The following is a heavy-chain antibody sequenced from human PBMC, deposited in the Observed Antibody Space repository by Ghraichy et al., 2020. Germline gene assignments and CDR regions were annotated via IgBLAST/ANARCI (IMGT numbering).Heavy chain of an antibody. CDR1: GGSISSYY. J-gene: IGHJ3*02. CDR3: ARDLVRGSSGWKNAFDI. Sequence: SETLSLTCTVSGGSISSYYWSWIRQPPGKGLEWIGYIYYSGSTNYNPSLKSRVTISVDTSKNQFSLKLSSVTAADTAVYYCARDLVRGSSGWKNAFDIWGQGTMVTVSS. V-gene: IGHV4-59*01. D-gene: IGHD6-19*01. CDR2: IYYSGST.